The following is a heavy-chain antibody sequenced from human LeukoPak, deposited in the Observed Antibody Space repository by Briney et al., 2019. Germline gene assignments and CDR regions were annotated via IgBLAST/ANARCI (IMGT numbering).Heavy chain of an antibody. CDR3: ARVVYSYGYSDY. D-gene: IGHD5-18*01. V-gene: IGHV4-39*07. CDR1: GGSISSSSYY. CDR2: IYYSGST. Sequence: SETLSLTCTVSGGSISSSSYYWGWIRQPPGKGLEWIGSIYYSGSTYYNPSLKSRVTISVDTSKNQFSLKLSSVTAADTAVYYCARVVYSYGYSDYWGQGTLVTVSS. J-gene: IGHJ4*02.